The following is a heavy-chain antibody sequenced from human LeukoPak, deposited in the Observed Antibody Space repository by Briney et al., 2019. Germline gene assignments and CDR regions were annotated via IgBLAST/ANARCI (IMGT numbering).Heavy chain of an antibody. J-gene: IGHJ4*02. CDR1: GFTFSSYW. Sequence: GGSLRLSCAASGFTFSSYWMHWVRQAPGKGLEWVANIEQDGSEKHYVDSVKGRFTISRDNAKNSLYLQMNSLRAEDTALYYCAIAGYSTDGVFDYWGQGTLVTVSS. V-gene: IGHV3-7*03. D-gene: IGHD6-13*01. CDR2: IEQDGSEK. CDR3: AIAGYSTDGVFDY.